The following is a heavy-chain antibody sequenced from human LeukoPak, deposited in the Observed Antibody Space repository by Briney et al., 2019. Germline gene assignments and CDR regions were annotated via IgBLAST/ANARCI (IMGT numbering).Heavy chain of an antibody. CDR1: GYTFTSDA. CDR3: ARSRGYCGGGSCYFDY. CDR2: ISAYNGNT. Sequence: ASVKVSCKASGYTFTSDAISWVRQAPGQGLEWMGWISAYNGNTNYAQELQGRLTMTTDTSTSTAYMELRSLISDDAAVYYCARSRGYCGGGSCYFDYWGQGTLVTVSS. D-gene: IGHD2-15*01. V-gene: IGHV1-18*01. J-gene: IGHJ4*02.